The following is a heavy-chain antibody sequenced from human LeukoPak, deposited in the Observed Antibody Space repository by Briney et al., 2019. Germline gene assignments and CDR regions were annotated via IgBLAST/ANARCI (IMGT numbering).Heavy chain of an antibody. V-gene: IGHV3-48*02. J-gene: IGHJ4*02. CDR1: GFTFSSYA. CDR3: ARDRDYTFDY. Sequence: GGSLRLSCAASGFTFSSYAMSWVRQAPGKGLEWISYIDSDTYGNTIYYPHTVKGRFTISRDNAKNSLYLQMDSLRDEDTAAYYCARDRDYTFDYWGQGTLVTVSS. D-gene: IGHD4-11*01. CDR2: IDSDTYGNTI.